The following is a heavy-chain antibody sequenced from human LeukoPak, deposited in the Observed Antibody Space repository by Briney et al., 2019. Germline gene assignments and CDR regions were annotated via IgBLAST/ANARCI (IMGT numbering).Heavy chain of an antibody. Sequence: NSGGSLRLSCAASGFTFSSYSMNWVRQAPGKGLEWVSSISSSSSYIYYADSVKGRFTISRDNAKNSLYLQMNSLRAEDTAVYYCARVLYRDRDFDYWGQGTLVTVSS. CDR1: GFTFSSYS. J-gene: IGHJ4*02. D-gene: IGHD4-17*01. V-gene: IGHV3-21*01. CDR2: ISSSSSYI. CDR3: ARVLYRDRDFDY.